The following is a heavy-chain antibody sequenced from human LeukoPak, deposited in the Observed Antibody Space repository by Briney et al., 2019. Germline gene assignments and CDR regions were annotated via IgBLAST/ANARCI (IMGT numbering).Heavy chain of an antibody. V-gene: IGHV3-53*01. D-gene: IGHD4-23*01. CDR1: GFNVGNNY. Sequence: GGSLRLSCAASGFNVGNNYMSWVRQAPGKGLEWVSAIYSGGATRYAASVKGRFTISRDESKNTLFLEMNSLRVEDTAVYYCARDLGSAGGWWGQGTLVTVSS. J-gene: IGHJ4*02. CDR3: ARDLGSAGGW. CDR2: IYSGGAT.